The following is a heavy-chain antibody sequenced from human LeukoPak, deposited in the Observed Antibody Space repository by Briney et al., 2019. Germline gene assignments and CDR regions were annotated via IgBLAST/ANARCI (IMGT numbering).Heavy chain of an antibody. J-gene: IGHJ4*02. CDR1: GCTVSRDG. Sequence: PRWLTRTVAGCTVSRDGRSWWRQAQCKRLEWVAVISYDGSIKYYADSVKGRFTISRDNSKNTLYLQMNGLRAEDTAVYYCAKDSGYIFLDYWGQGTLVTVSS. V-gene: IGHV3-30*18. CDR2: ISYDGSIK. CDR3: AKDSGYIFLDY. D-gene: IGHD5-12*01.